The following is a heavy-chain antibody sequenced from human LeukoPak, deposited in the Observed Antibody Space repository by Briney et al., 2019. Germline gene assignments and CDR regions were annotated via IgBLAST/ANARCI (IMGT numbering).Heavy chain of an antibody. Sequence: SETLSLTCTVSGGSISSSSYSWSWIRQPPGKGLEWIGYIYHSGSTYYNPSLKSRVTISVDRSKNQFSLKLSSVTAADTAVYYCARGGTIMVRGVSAFDIWGQGTMVTVSS. D-gene: IGHD3-10*01. CDR3: ARGGTIMVRGVSAFDI. CDR2: IYHSGST. CDR1: GGSISSSSYS. V-gene: IGHV4-30-2*01. J-gene: IGHJ3*02.